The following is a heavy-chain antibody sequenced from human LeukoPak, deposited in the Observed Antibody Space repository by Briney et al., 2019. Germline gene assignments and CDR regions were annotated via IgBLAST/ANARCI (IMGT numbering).Heavy chain of an antibody. CDR1: GFTFSSHW. CDR3: TRWRSQQSVFDL. CDR2: INQDGSQK. V-gene: IGHV3-7*01. Sequence: GGSLRLSCAGSGFTFSSHWIGWVRQAPGKGLEWVAHINQDGSQKYYEDSVEGRFAISRDNAKISLYLQMNSLRAEDTAIYYCTRWRSQQSVFDLWGQGTLATISS. D-gene: IGHD3-3*01. J-gene: IGHJ4*02.